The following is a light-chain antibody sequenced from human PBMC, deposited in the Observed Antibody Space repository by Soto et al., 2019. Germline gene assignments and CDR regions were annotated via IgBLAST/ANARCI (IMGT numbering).Light chain of an antibody. Sequence: DIQMTQSPSTLSASVGDRVTITCRASQSISSWLAWYQQKPGKAPKLLIYKASSLESGVPSRFSGSGSGTEFTLTISSLQPDDFATYYSQQYNSYPYTFGQGTNLEIK. CDR3: QQYNSYPYT. J-gene: IGKJ2*01. CDR1: QSISSW. CDR2: KAS. V-gene: IGKV1-5*03.